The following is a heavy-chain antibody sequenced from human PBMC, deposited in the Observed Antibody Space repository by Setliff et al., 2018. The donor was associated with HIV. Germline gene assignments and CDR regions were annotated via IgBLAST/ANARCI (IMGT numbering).Heavy chain of an antibody. J-gene: IGHJ4*02. CDR1: GFAFSDYD. V-gene: IGHV3-13*01. Sequence: GSLRLSCATSGFAFSDYDFHWVRQVTGEGLEWVSAIGTGGDTYYADSVKGRFTISRDNLKKRVYLQMSSLRAEDTAVYFCARDTGQLVYYFDSWGQGTLVTVSS. CDR2: IGTGGDT. CDR3: ARDTGQLVYYFDS. D-gene: IGHD6-6*01.